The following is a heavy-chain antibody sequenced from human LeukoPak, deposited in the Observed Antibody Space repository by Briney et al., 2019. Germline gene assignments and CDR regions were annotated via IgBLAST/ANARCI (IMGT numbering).Heavy chain of an antibody. CDR1: GGSISSYY. J-gene: IGHJ5*02. V-gene: IGHV4-59*01. CDR3: ASSMYYVFWSGHNWFDP. CDR2: IYYSGST. Sequence: PSETLSLTCTVSGGSISSYYWSWIRQPPGKGLEWIGYIYYSGSTNYNPSLKSRVTISVDTSKNQFSLKLSSVTAADTAVYYCASSMYYVFWSGHNWFDPWGQGTLVTVSS. D-gene: IGHD3-3*01.